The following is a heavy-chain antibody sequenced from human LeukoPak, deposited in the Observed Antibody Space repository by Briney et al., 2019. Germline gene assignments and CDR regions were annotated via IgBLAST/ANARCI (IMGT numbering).Heavy chain of an antibody. CDR1: GGSISSSSYY. CDR2: IYYIGRT. V-gene: IGHV4-39*01. CDR3: ARPGVNYYYYYYMDV. J-gene: IGHJ6*03. Sequence: SGTLSLTCTVSGGSISSSSYYWGWIRQPPGKGLEGIGSIYYIGRTYYNPPLKSRGTISVDTSKNQFSLKLRSVTAADTAVYYCARPGVNYYYYYYMDVWGKGTTVTVSS. D-gene: IGHD7-27*01.